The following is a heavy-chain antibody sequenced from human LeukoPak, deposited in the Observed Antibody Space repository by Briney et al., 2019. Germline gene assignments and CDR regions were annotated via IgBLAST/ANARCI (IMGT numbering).Heavy chain of an antibody. J-gene: IGHJ4*02. Sequence: SETLSLTCTVSGYSISSTYYWGWIRQPPGKGLEWIGSIYHSGSTYYNPSLKSRVTISVDTSKNQFSLKLSSVTAADTAVYYCARDYQGGYGDKTVDYWGQGTLVTVFS. CDR3: ARDYQGGYGDKTVDY. V-gene: IGHV4-38-2*02. D-gene: IGHD5-18*01. CDR2: IYHSGST. CDR1: GYSISSTYY.